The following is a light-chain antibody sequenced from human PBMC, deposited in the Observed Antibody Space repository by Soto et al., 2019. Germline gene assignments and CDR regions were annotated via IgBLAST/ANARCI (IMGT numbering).Light chain of an antibody. CDR1: QNIRTY. V-gene: IGKV1-39*01. CDR2: EAS. J-gene: IGKJ1*01. Sequence: DIQVTPSPSSLSASVGDRVTITCRASQNIRTYLTWYQQKPGKAPKLLIYEASDLQSGVPSRFSGSGSGTDFSLTITSLQPEEFATYYCQQSFYAPPTFGQGTKVEIK. CDR3: QQSFYAPPT.